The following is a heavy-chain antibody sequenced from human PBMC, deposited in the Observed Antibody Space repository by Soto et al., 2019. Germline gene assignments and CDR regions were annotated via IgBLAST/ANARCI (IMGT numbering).Heavy chain of an antibody. CDR2: ISSSSSYI. CDR1: GFTFSSYS. Sequence: SLRLSCAASGFTFSSYSMNWVRQAPGKGLEWVSSISSSSSYIYYADSVKGRFTISRDNAKNSLYLQMNSLRAEDTAVYYCARDPGYNWNDSPPDYWGQGTLVTVSS. D-gene: IGHD1-20*01. J-gene: IGHJ4*02. V-gene: IGHV3-21*01. CDR3: ARDPGYNWNDSPPDY.